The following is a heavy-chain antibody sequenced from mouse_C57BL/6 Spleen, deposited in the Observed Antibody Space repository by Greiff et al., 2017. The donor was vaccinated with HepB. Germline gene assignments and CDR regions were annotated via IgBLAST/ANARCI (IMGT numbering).Heavy chain of an antibody. CDR2: IDPANGNT. J-gene: IGHJ1*03. D-gene: IGHD2-4*01. V-gene: IGHV14-3*01. CDR3: ALYDYDNKHFDV. CDR1: GFNIKNTY. Sequence: EVKLQESVAELVRPGASVKLSCTASGFNIKNTYMHWVKQRPEQGLEWIGRIDPANGNTKYAPKFQGKATITADTSSNTAYLQLSSLTSEDTAIYYCALYDYDNKHFDVWGTGTTVTVSS.